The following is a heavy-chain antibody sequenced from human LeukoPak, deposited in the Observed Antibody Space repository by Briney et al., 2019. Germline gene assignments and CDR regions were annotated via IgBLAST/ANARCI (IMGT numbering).Heavy chain of an antibody. V-gene: IGHV3-30-3*01. CDR3: ARDRALHRWEGYYYDSSGDY. Sequence: PGGSLRLSCAASGFTFSSYAMHWVRQAPGKGLEWVAVISHDGSNKYYADSVRGRFTISRDNSKNTLYLQMNSLRAEDTAVYYCARDRALHRWEGYYYDSSGDYWGQGTLVTVSS. CDR2: ISHDGSNK. J-gene: IGHJ4*02. CDR1: GFTFSSYA. D-gene: IGHD3-22*01.